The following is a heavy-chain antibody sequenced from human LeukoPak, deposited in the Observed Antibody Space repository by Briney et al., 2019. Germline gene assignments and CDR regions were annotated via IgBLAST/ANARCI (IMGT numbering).Heavy chain of an antibody. Sequence: GASVKVSCKASGYTFTSYGISWVRQAPGQGLEWMGGIIPIFGTANYAQKFQGRVTITADESTSTAYMELSSLRSEDTAVYYCARGEQPGIAVAGTYYYYYGMDVWGQGTTVTVSS. V-gene: IGHV1-69*13. CDR2: IIPIFGTA. CDR1: GYTFTSYG. D-gene: IGHD6-19*01. J-gene: IGHJ6*02. CDR3: ARGEQPGIAVAGTYYYYYGMDV.